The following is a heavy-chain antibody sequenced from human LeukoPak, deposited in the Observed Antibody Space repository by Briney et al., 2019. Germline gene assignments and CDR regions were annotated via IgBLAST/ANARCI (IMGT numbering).Heavy chain of an antibody. Sequence: SVKVSCKASGGTFSSYAISWVRQAPGQGLEWMGGIIPIFGTANYAQKFQGRVTITADESTSTAYMGPSSLRSEDTAVYYCAGGYYGSGSLDYWGQGTLVTVSS. CDR2: IIPIFGTA. D-gene: IGHD3-10*01. V-gene: IGHV1-69*01. J-gene: IGHJ4*02. CDR3: AGGYYGSGSLDY. CDR1: GGTFSSYA.